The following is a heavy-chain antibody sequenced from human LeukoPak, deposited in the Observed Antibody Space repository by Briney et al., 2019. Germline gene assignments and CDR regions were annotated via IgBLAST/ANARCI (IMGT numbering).Heavy chain of an antibody. CDR1: GFTFSSYS. Sequence: GGSLRLSCAASGFTFSSYSMNWVRQAPGKGLEWVSSISSSSSYIYYADSVKGRFTISRDNAKSSLYLQMNSLRAEDTAVYYCASLSPPWEQQHDYWGQGTLVTVSS. V-gene: IGHV3-21*01. CDR3: ASLSPPWEQQHDY. CDR2: ISSSSSYI. D-gene: IGHD6-13*01. J-gene: IGHJ4*02.